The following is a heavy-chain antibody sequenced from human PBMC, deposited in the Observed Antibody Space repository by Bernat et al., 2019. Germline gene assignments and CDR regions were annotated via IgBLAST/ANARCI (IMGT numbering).Heavy chain of an antibody. CDR3: AREGDSYGFGGFDV. CDR2: INPNNGDT. D-gene: IGHD5-18*01. CDR1: GNTFTGYY. J-gene: IGHJ3*01. V-gene: IGHV1-2*04. Sequence: QVQLVQSGAEVKKSGASVKVSCRAPGNTFTGYYMHWVRQAPGQGLEWMGWINPNNGDTNYAQKFQGWVTMTRDTSISTAYMELYRLTSDDTAVYYCAREGDSYGFGGFDVWGQGQWSPSLQ.